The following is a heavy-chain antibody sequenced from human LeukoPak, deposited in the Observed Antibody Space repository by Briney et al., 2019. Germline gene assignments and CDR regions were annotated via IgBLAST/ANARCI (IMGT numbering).Heavy chain of an antibody. CDR1: GGSISSYY. D-gene: IGHD2-2*01. CDR3: ASRYARFPAGAFDY. Sequence: SETLSLTCTVSGGSISSYYWSWIRQPPGKGLEWIGYIYYSGSTNYNPSLKSRVTISVDTSKNQFSLKLSSVTAADTAVYYCASRYARFPAGAFDYWGQGTLVTVSS. V-gene: IGHV4-59*01. CDR2: IYYSGST. J-gene: IGHJ4*02.